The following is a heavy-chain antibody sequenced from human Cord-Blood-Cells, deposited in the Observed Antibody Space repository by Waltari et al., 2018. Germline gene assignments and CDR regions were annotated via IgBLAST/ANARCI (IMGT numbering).Heavy chain of an antibody. CDR2: IYYEEST. J-gene: IGHJ4*02. CDR1: GGSISSSSYY. Sequence: QLQLQESGPGLVKPSETLSLTCTVSGGSISSSSYYWGWIRPPPGKGLEWIGSIYYEESTYYNPPLKSRVTISVAASKHQVSLKLSSVTAADAAVYYCARSDQYGSGSYCYFDYWGQGTLVTVSS. D-gene: IGHD3-10*01. V-gene: IGHV4-39*01. CDR3: ARSDQYGSGSYCYFDY.